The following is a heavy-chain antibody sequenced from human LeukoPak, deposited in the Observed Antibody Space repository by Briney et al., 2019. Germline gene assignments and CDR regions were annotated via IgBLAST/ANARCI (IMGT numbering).Heavy chain of an antibody. V-gene: IGHV1-2*02. D-gene: IGHD3-9*01. CDR2: INPNSGGT. CDR3: ARWSDILAGYIMGGFDY. CDR1: GYTLTGYY. J-gene: IGHJ4*02. Sequence: SVKVSCKASGYTLTGYYIHSVRQAPGQGLEWMGWINPNSGGTNYAQNFQGRVTMNRDTSISRAYMELSRLRSDDTAVYYCARWSDILAGYIMGGFDYWGQGTLVTVSS.